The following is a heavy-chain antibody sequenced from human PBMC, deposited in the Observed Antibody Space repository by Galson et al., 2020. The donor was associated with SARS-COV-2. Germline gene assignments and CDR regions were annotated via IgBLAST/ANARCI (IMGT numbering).Heavy chain of an antibody. V-gene: IGHV3-33*01. CDR3: ARDGDYYYDSSGYFPNGYYYYYGMDV. J-gene: IGHJ6*02. CDR2: IWYDGSNK. CDR1: GFTFSSYG. D-gene: IGHD3-22*01. Sequence: GESLKISCAASGFTFSSYGMHWVRQAPGKGLEWVAVIWYDGSNKYYADSVKGRFTISRDNSKNTLYLQMNSLRAEDTAVYYCARDGDYYYDSSGYFPNGYYYYYGMDVWGQGTTVTVSS.